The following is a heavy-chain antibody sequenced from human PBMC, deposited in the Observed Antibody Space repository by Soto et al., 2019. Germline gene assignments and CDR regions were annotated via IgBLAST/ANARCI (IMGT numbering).Heavy chain of an antibody. CDR1: GGSISSYY. CDR2: IYCSGST. V-gene: IGHV4-59*08. D-gene: IGHD3-3*01. J-gene: IGHJ6*04. Sequence: NPSETLSLTCTVSGGSISSYYWSWIRQPPGKGLEWIGYIYCSGSTNYNPSLKSRVTISVDTSKNQFSLKLSSVTAADAAVYYCARMGRFLEWLSFSEDVWGKGTTVTVSS. CDR3: ARMGRFLEWLSFSEDV.